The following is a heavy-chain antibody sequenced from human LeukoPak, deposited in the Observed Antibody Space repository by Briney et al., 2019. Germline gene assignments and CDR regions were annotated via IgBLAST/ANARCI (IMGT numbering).Heavy chain of an antibody. D-gene: IGHD3-10*01. V-gene: IGHV4-31*03. CDR3: ARGGGSGSYPGAFDI. CDR1: GGSISSGGYY. Sequence: SQTLSLTCTVSGGSISSGGYYWSWIRQPPGKGLEWIGYIYYSGSTYYNPSLKGRVTISVDTSKNRFSLKLSSVTAADTAVYYCARGGGSGSYPGAFDIWGQGTMVTVSS. CDR2: IYYSGST. J-gene: IGHJ3*02.